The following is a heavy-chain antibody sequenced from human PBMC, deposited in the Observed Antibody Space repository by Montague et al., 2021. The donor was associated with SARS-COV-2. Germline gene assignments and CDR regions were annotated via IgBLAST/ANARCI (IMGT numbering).Heavy chain of an antibody. Sequence: SLRLSCAASGFTFSSYAMHWVRQAPGKGLEWVAAISYDGTNKYYADSVKGRFTISRDNSKNTLYLQMNSLRAEDTAVYYCARDEDQVDSNYYFDYWGQGTLVTVSS. CDR2: ISYDGTNK. D-gene: IGHD2-2*01. J-gene: IGHJ4*02. CDR1: GFTFSSYA. CDR3: ARDEDQVDSNYYFDY. V-gene: IGHV3-30*04.